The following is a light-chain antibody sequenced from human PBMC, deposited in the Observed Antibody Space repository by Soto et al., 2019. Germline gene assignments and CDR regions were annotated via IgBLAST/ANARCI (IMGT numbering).Light chain of an antibody. CDR2: DVS. V-gene: IGLV2-14*03. J-gene: IGLJ1*01. CDR1: SNDVGHDNY. CDR3: SSYTSSGTHV. Sequence: QSALTQPASVSGSPGQSITISCTGTSNDVGHDNYVSWYQQFPGKVPKLIFYDVSNRPSGVSNRFSGSKSGNTASLTISGLQADDEADYYCSSYTSSGTHVFGTGTKLTVL.